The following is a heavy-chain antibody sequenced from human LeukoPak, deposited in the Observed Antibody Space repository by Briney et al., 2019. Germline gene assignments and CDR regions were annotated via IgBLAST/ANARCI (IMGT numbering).Heavy chain of an antibody. CDR1: GFTFSSYE. CDR3: ARSVLVWFGEMPPPDY. CDR2: ISSSSSYI. J-gene: IGHJ4*02. V-gene: IGHV3-21*01. D-gene: IGHD3-10*01. Sequence: GGSLRLSCAASGFTFSSYEMNWVRQAPGKGLEWVSSISSSSSYIYYADSVKGRFTISRDNAKNSLYLQMNSLRAEDTAVYYCARSVLVWFGEMPPPDYWGQGTLVTVSS.